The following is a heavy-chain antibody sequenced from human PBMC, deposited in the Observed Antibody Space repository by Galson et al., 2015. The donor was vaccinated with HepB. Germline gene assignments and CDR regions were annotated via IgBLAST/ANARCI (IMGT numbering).Heavy chain of an antibody. D-gene: IGHD3-22*01. CDR2: SDAGNGDT. J-gene: IGHJ6*02. CDR3: ARSLSGYRYYYFIDF. CDR1: GYNFIDYT. Sequence: SVKVSCKASGYNFIDYTIHWVRQAPGQRLEWMGLSDAGNGDTKFSQGFQGRVSITTDASSSTMYMELSSLRSEDTGVYYCARSLSGYRYYYFIDFWGQGTTVIVSS. V-gene: IGHV1-3*01.